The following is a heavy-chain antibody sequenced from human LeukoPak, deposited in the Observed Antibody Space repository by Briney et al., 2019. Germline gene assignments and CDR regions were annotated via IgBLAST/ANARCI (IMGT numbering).Heavy chain of an antibody. D-gene: IGHD5-18*01. CDR3: AKAGDGGYSYGYYYYMDV. J-gene: IGHJ6*03. CDR2: ISYDGSNK. V-gene: IGHV3-30*18. Sequence: PGGSLRLSCAASGFTFSSYGMHWVRQAPGKGLEWVAVISYDGSNKYYADSVKGRFAISRDNSKNTLYLQMNSLRAEDTAAYYCAKAGDGGYSYGYYYYMDVWGKGTTVTVSS. CDR1: GFTFSSYG.